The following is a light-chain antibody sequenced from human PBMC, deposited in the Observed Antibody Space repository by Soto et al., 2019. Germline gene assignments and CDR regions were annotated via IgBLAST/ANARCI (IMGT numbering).Light chain of an antibody. J-gene: IGLJ2*01. CDR2: DVS. CDR3: CSYTGSRAL. CDR1: SSDVGGYNY. V-gene: IGLV2-11*01. Sequence: QSALTQPRSVSGSPGQSVTISCTGTSSDVGGYNYVSWYQHHPGKAPKVIIYDVSKRPSGVPDRLSGSKSGNTASLTISGLQAEDEADYYCCSYTGSRALFGGGTQLTVL.